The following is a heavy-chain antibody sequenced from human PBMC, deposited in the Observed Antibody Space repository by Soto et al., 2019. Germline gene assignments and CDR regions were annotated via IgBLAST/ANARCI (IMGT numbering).Heavy chain of an antibody. CDR2: IWYDGSNT. Sequence: PGGSLILSCVASGFFLRDFGMHWVRQAPGKGLEWVSVIWYDGSNTYQGESVKGRFTMSRDISKNTLYLQMDSLRPEDTAVYYCAIAIDGKWHPFDYWGHGTLVTAPQ. CDR3: AIAIDGKWHPFDY. D-gene: IGHD5-12*01. J-gene: IGHJ4*01. CDR1: GFFLRDFG. V-gene: IGHV3-33*01.